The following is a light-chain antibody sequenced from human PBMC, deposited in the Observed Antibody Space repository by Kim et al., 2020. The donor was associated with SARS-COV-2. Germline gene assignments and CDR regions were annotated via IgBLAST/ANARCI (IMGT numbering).Light chain of an antibody. Sequence: ALGQTVRRTCQGDSLRNYYATWYQQRPGQAPVLVLYGKYNRPSGIPDRFSGSASGNTASLTITGAQAEDEADYYCNSRDSSGDHVVFGGGTKLTVL. V-gene: IGLV3-19*01. CDR3: NSRDSSGDHVV. J-gene: IGLJ3*02. CDR2: GKY. CDR1: SLRNYY.